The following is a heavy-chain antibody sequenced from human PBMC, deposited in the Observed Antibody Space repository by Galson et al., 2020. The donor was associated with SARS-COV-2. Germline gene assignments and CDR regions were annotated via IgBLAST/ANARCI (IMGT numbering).Heavy chain of an antibody. CDR2: ISSSSSYI. J-gene: IGHJ6*02. V-gene: IGHV3-21*01. Sequence: GSLRLSCAASGFTFSSYSMNWVRQAPGKGLECVSSISSSSSYIYYADSVKGRFTISRDNAKNSLYLQMNSLRAEDTAVYYCARDQHYYYYYGMDVWGQGTTVTVSS. CDR3: ARDQHYYYYYGMDV. CDR1: GFTFSSYS.